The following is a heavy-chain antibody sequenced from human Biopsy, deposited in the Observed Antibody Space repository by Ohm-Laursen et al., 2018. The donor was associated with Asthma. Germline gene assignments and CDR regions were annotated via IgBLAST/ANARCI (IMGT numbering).Heavy chain of an antibody. D-gene: IGHD3-16*01. Sequence: PSETLSLTCPVSGGSISSGAYYRSWVRQPPGKGLEWIGYIYYIGSTYYNPSLKSRVAISLDTSKNQFSLKLSSVTAADTAVYFCARRGGVRRYFDYWGQGTLVTVSS. J-gene: IGHJ4*02. CDR3: ARRGGVRRYFDY. CDR1: GGSISSGAYY. CDR2: IYYIGST. V-gene: IGHV4-30-4*01.